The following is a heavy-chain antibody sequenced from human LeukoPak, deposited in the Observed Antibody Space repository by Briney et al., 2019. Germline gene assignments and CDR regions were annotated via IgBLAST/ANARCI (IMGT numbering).Heavy chain of an antibody. CDR2: IDAADGET. V-gene: IGHV1-69-2*01. CDR3: ARDHEERGPYLDL. CDR1: GYPFSDYY. J-gene: IGHJ4*02. D-gene: IGHD3-16*01. Sequence: ASVKISCKASGYPFSDYYIHWLQQAPGKGLEWMGRIDAADGETTYAESFQGRVTFIGDTSTNTIYLELSSLTVADRAVYFCARDHEERGPYLDLWGQGTQVIVSS.